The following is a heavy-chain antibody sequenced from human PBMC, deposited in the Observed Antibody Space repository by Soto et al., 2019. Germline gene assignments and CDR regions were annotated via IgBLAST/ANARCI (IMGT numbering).Heavy chain of an antibody. V-gene: IGHV3-30*18. CDR2: ISYDGSNK. D-gene: IGHD3-3*01. Sequence: GGSLRLSCAASGFTFGSYGMHWVRQAPGKGLEWVAVISYDGSNKYYADSVKGRFTTSRDNSKNTLYLQMNSLRAEDTAVYYCAKDWRFSAPYYYYGMDVWGQGTTVTVSS. J-gene: IGHJ6*02. CDR1: GFTFGSYG. CDR3: AKDWRFSAPYYYYGMDV.